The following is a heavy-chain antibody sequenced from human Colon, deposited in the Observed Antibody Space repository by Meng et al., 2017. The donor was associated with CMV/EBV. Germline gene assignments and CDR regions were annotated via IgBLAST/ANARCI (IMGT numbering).Heavy chain of an antibody. CDR1: GYTFTSYD. D-gene: IGHD6-13*01. J-gene: IGHJ4*02. CDR2: MNPNSGNT. Sequence: ASVKVSCKAAGYTFTSYDINWVRQAAGQGLEWMGWMNPNSGNTGYAQKFQGRVTITRNTYISTAYMELSSLISEDTAVYYCARGAGSSSPFDYWGQGTLVTVSS. V-gene: IGHV1-8*03. CDR3: ARGAGSSSPFDY.